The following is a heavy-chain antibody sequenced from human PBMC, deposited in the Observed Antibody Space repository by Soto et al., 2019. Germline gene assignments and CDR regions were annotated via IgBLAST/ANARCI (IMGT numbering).Heavy chain of an antibody. Sequence: EVQLVESGGGLIQPGGSLRLSCAASGVTVSSTYMTWVRQAPGKGLEWVSVIFTDDTTNYADSVKGRFSISTDNSNNTLSLQMNSLRAADTAVYYCTRMGFGYSHDYWGQGTLVTVSS. J-gene: IGHJ4*02. CDR3: TRMGFGYSHDY. D-gene: IGHD5-18*01. V-gene: IGHV3-53*01. CDR2: IFTDDTT. CDR1: GVTVSSTY.